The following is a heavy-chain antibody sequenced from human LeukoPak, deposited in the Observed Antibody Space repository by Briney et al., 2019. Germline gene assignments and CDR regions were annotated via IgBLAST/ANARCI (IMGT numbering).Heavy chain of an antibody. CDR3: AKDITYGSGSYYGAFDI. Sequence: GGSLRLSCAASGFTFDDYAMHWVRQAPGQGLERVSGISWNSGSIGYADSVKGRFTISRDNAKNSLYLQMNSLRAEDTALYYCAKDITYGSGSYYGAFDIWGQGTMVTVSS. CDR2: ISWNSGSI. CDR1: GFTFDDYA. D-gene: IGHD3-10*01. J-gene: IGHJ3*02. V-gene: IGHV3-9*01.